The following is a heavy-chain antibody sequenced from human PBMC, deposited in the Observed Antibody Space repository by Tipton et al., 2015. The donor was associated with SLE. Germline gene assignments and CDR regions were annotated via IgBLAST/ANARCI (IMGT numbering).Heavy chain of an antibody. CDR2: VCNSVST. D-gene: IGHD3-10*01. J-gene: IGHJ6*02. Sequence: TLSLTCTVSGGSIRSSRHFWNWVRQSPGKGLEWIACVCNSVSTNYDPSLKSRGTISVDTSKNHFPLELTSVTAADTAVYYCARQRLRLLSPLDAWGQGTTVTVS. CDR3: ARQRLRLLSPLDA. V-gene: IGHV4-61*02. CDR1: GGSIRSSRHF.